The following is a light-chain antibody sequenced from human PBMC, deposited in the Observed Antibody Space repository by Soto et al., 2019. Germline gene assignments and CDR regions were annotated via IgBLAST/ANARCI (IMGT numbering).Light chain of an antibody. J-gene: IGLJ1*01. CDR3: SSDTNSSTLD. CDR1: SSDIGGYNY. Sequence: QSALTQPASVSGSPGQSITISCTGTSSDIGGYNYVSWYQQHPGKAPKLMIYDVSNRPSGVSNRFSGSKSGNTASLTISGLQAEDEADYYCSSDTNSSTLDFGTGTKLTVL. CDR2: DVS. V-gene: IGLV2-14*03.